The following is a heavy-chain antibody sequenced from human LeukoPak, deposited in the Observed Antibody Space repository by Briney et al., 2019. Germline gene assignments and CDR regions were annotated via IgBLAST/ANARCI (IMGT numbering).Heavy chain of an antibody. CDR2: INPNSGGT. V-gene: IGHV1-2*02. CDR1: GYTFTGYY. D-gene: IGHD5-24*01. Sequence: ASVKVSCKASGYTFTGYYMHWVRQAPGQGLEWMGWINPNSGGTNYAQKFQGRVTMTRGTSISTAYMELSRLRSDDTAVYYCAREGDGYNSGYFDYWGQGTLVTVSS. CDR3: AREGDGYNSGYFDY. J-gene: IGHJ4*02.